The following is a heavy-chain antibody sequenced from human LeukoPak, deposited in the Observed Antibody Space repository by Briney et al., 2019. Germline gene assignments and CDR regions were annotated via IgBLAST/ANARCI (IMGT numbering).Heavy chain of an antibody. CDR2: IYSGGST. Sequence: GGSLRLSCAASGFTVSSNYMSWVRQAPGKGLEWVSVIYSGGSTYYADSVKGRFTISRDNSKNTLYLQMNSLRAEDTAVYYCARDPGAFPYFFDCWGQGTLVTVSS. J-gene: IGHJ4*02. CDR3: ARDPGAFPYFFDC. D-gene: IGHD4/OR15-4a*01. CDR1: GFTVSSNY. V-gene: IGHV3-53*01.